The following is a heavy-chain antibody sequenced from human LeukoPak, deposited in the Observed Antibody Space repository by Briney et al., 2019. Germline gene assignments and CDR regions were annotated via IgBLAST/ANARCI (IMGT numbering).Heavy chain of an antibody. CDR1: GFTFDDYA. Sequence: PGGSLRLSCAGSGFTFDDYAMHWVRQAPGKGLEWVSGISWNSGSIGYADSVKGRFTISRDNAKNSLYLQMNSLRAEDTALYYCAKDGDFWSGYVTPYYFDYWGQGTLVTVSS. CDR2: ISWNSGSI. J-gene: IGHJ4*02. V-gene: IGHV3-9*01. D-gene: IGHD3-3*01. CDR3: AKDGDFWSGYVTPYYFDY.